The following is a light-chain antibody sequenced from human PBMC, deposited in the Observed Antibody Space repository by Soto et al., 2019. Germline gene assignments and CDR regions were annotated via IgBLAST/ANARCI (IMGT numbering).Light chain of an antibody. CDR2: GAS. V-gene: IGKV3-20*01. CDR1: QSVSSSY. CDR3: PQYNSGLVT. Sequence: DILLTQSPDTLSLSPGERATLSCRASQSVSSSYLAWYQQKPGQAPRLLIYGASSRATGIPDRFSGSGSGTDFTLTISGLQSEDVATYLRPQYNSGLVTVRRGTKVDIK. J-gene: IGKJ3*01.